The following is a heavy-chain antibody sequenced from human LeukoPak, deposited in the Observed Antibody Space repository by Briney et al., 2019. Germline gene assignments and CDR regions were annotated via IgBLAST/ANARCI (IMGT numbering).Heavy chain of an antibody. CDR1: GGSISSGGYY. CDR3: ARGLTIFGVVSEAFDI. J-gene: IGHJ3*02. V-gene: IGHV4-30-2*01. CDR2: IYHSGST. Sequence: SETLSLTCTVSGGSISSGGYYWSWIRQPPGKGLEWIGYIYHSGSTYYNPSLKSRVTISVDRSKNQFSLKLSSVTAADTAVYYCARGLTIFGVVSEAFDIWGQGTMVTVSS. D-gene: IGHD3-3*01.